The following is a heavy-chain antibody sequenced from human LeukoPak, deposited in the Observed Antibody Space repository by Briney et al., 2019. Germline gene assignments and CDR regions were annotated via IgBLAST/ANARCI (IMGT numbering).Heavy chain of an antibody. CDR1: GFTFSSYG. CDR3: TKDQNGYNYGPFDY. J-gene: IGHJ4*02. CDR2: ISYDGSKK. D-gene: IGHD5-18*01. Sequence: GTSLRLSCGAPGFTFSSYGMHWVRQAPGKGPEWVAHISYDGSKKYYADSLKGRFTISRDNSKNTLYLQMNSLRAEDTAVFYCTKDQNGYNYGPFDYWGQGTLVTVSS. V-gene: IGHV3-30*18.